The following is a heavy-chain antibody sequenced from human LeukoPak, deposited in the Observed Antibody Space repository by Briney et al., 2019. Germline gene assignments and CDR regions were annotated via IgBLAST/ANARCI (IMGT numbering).Heavy chain of an antibody. J-gene: IGHJ4*02. Sequence: SETLSLTCAVSGYSISSGYYWGWIRQPPGKGLEWIGSIYHSGSTYYNPSLKSRVTISVDTSKDQFSLTLNSVTAADTALYYCARSDSSGSSFDYWGQGTLLTVSS. CDR1: GYSISSGYY. D-gene: IGHD3-22*01. CDR3: ARSDSSGSSFDY. V-gene: IGHV4-38-2*01. CDR2: IYHSGST.